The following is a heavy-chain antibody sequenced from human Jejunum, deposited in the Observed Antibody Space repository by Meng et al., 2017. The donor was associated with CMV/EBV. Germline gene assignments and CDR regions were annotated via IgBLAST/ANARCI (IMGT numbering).Heavy chain of an antibody. V-gene: IGHV4-30-4*01. CDR3: ARGYSSGWNYFHY. CDR1: GASIRSCDFC. D-gene: IGHD6-19*01. CDR2: IDNRGST. J-gene: IGHJ4*02. Sequence: HLQESAPGLVTPSQTLSLTCTAAGASIRSCDFCCSLIRQPPGKGLEYIGYIDNRGSTYYNPSLKSRVTMSMDTSKNQFSLKLTSVTAADTAVYYCARGYSSGWNYFHYWGQGTLVTVSS.